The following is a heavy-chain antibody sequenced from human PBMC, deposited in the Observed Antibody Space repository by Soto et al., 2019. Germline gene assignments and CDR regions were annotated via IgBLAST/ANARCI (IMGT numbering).Heavy chain of an antibody. V-gene: IGHV4-59*12. CDR1: GDSMINYY. J-gene: IGHJ4*02. CDR2: IFYSGST. CDR3: GPRGAVADPRGY. Sequence: SETLSLTCTVSGDSMINYYWSWIRQPPGKELEWIGYIFYSGSTDYNPSLKSRVTISVDTSKNQFSLNLTSVTAADTAVYYCGPRGAVADPRGYWGQGTLVTVSS. D-gene: IGHD6-19*01.